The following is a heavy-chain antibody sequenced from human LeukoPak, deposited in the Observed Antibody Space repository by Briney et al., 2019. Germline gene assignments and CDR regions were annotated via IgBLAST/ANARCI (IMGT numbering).Heavy chain of an antibody. CDR1: GYTFTGYY. Sequence: ASVKVSCKASGYTFTGYYVHWVRQAPGQGLEWMGWINPNSGGTNYAQKFRGRVTMTRDTSISTAYMELSRLRSDDTAVYYCARDYSSGWYFNAFDIWGQGTMVTVSS. V-gene: IGHV1-2*02. D-gene: IGHD6-19*01. J-gene: IGHJ3*02. CDR3: ARDYSSGWYFNAFDI. CDR2: INPNSGGT.